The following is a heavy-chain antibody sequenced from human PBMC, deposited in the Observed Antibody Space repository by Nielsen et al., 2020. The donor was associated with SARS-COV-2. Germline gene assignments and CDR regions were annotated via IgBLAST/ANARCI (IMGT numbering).Heavy chain of an antibody. D-gene: IGHD4-17*01. J-gene: IGHJ3*02. CDR2: INAGNGNT. CDR1: GYTFTSYA. CDR3: ARYGDYGIGPVDAFDI. Sequence: ASVKVSCKASGYTFTSYAMHWVRQAPGQRLEWMGWINAGNGNTKYSQKFQGRVTITRDTSASTAYMELSSLRSEDTAVYYCARYGDYGIGPVDAFDIWGQGTMVTVSS. V-gene: IGHV1-3*01.